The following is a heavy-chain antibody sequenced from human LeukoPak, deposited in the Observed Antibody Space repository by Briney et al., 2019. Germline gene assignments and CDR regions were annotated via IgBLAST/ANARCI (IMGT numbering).Heavy chain of an antibody. J-gene: IGHJ3*01. CDR2: ISSSSSYT. CDR3: ARDLQTGLAFDA. Sequence: PGGSLRLSCAASGFTFSDYYMSWIRQAPGKGLEWVSYISSSSSYTNYADSVKGRFTISRDNAKNSLYLQMNSLRVEDTAVYYCARDLQTGLAFDAWGQGTVVAVSS. V-gene: IGHV3-11*06. CDR1: GFTFSDYY. D-gene: IGHD7-27*01.